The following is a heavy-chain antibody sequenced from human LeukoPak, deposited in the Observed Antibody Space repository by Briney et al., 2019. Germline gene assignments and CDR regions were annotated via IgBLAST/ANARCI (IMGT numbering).Heavy chain of an antibody. CDR2: INNDGSGI. J-gene: IGHJ4*02. V-gene: IGHV3-74*01. D-gene: IGHD5-24*01. CDR3: ARGRDAYNPLDY. Sequence: PGGSLGLSCAASGFTFSSYWMHWVRQAPGKGLVWVSRINNDGSGITYADSVKGRFTISRDNAKNTLYLQMNSLRAEDTALYYCARGRDAYNPLDYWGQGTLVTVSS. CDR1: GFTFSSYW.